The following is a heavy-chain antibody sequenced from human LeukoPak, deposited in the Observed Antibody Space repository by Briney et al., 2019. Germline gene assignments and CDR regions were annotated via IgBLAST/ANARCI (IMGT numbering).Heavy chain of an antibody. CDR3: ARDREAYYYDSSGYSFDY. V-gene: IGHV1-24*01. CDR1: GYTLTELS. J-gene: IGHJ4*02. CDR2: FDPEDGET. Sequence: ASVKVSCKVSGYTLTELSMHWVRQAPGKGLEWMGGFDPEDGETIYAQKFQGRVTITADESTSTAYMELSSLRSEDTAVYYCARDREAYYYDSSGYSFDYWGQGTLVTVSS. D-gene: IGHD3-22*01.